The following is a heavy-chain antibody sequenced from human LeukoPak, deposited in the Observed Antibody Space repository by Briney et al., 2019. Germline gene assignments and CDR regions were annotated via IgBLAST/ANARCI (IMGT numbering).Heavy chain of an antibody. Sequence: PGGSLRLSCAASGFTFSDYYMSWVRQAPGKGLEWVSAISGSGGSTYYADSVKGRFTISRDNSKNTLYLQMNSLRAEDTAVYYCAKDLTMIGYGFDYWGQGTLVTVSS. CDR2: ISGSGGST. V-gene: IGHV3-23*01. CDR3: AKDLTMIGYGFDY. D-gene: IGHD3-22*01. J-gene: IGHJ4*02. CDR1: GFTFSDYY.